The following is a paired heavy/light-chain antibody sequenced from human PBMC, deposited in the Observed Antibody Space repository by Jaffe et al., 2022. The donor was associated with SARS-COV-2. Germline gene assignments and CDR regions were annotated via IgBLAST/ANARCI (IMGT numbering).Light chain of an antibody. Sequence: DIQMTQSPSSLSTSIGDRVTITCRASQGISNYLAWFQQKPGEAPKSLISGASSLQSGVPSRFSGSGSGTNFTLTITSLQPEDFATYYCQHYDSYPYTFGQGTKLEIK. J-gene: IGKJ2*01. CDR1: QGISNY. CDR3: QHYDSYPYT. CDR2: GAS. V-gene: IGKV1-16*01.
Heavy chain of an antibody. V-gene: IGHV3-21*01. CDR3: ARGVLGPTRE. D-gene: IGHD1-26*01. Sequence: EVQLVDSGGGLVNPGGSLRLSCVASGFNFNSHTMTWVRQAPGKGLEWVSSISSAGSYVHYADSVKGRFTISRDNAKNSLYLQMNSLRAEDTAVYYCARGVLGPTREWGQGTLVTVSS. J-gene: IGHJ4*02. CDR1: GFNFNSHT. CDR2: ISSAGSYV.